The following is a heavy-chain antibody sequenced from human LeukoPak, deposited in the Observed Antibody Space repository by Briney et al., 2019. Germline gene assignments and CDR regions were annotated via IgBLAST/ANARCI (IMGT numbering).Heavy chain of an antibody. V-gene: IGHV4-34*01. Sequence: PSETLSLTCAVYGGAFSGYYWSWIRQPPGKGLEWIGEINHSGSTNYNPSLKSRVTISVDTSKNQFSLKLSSVTAADTAVYYCAGGLEYSSSSPFDYWGQGTLVTVSS. CDR1: GGAFSGYY. J-gene: IGHJ4*02. CDR3: AGGLEYSSSSPFDY. D-gene: IGHD6-6*01. CDR2: INHSGST.